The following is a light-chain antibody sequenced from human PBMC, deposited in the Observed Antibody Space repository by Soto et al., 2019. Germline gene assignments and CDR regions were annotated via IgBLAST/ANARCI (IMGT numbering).Light chain of an antibody. CDR3: QHYGSSPQT. Sequence: EIVLTQSPGTLSLSPGERATLSCRASRTISRSYLAWYQQKPGQAPRLLIYGASSRATGIPDRFSGRDSGTDFTLTISRLEPEDFAVYFCQHYGSSPQTFGQGTKVDIK. J-gene: IGKJ1*01. V-gene: IGKV3-20*01. CDR2: GAS. CDR1: RTISRSY.